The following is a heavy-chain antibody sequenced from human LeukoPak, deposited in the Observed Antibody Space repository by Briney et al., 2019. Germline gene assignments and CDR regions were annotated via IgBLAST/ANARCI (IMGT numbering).Heavy chain of an antibody. D-gene: IGHD6-19*01. Sequence: PGGSLRLSCAASGFTFSSYAMNWVRQAPGKGLEWVAVISYDGSNKYYAGSVKGRFTISRDNSKNTLYLQMNSLRAEDTAVYYCARVAIGIAVTNWSDPWGQGTLVTVSS. J-gene: IGHJ5*02. CDR2: ISYDGSNK. V-gene: IGHV3-30-3*01. CDR1: GFTFSSYA. CDR3: ARVAIGIAVTNWSDP.